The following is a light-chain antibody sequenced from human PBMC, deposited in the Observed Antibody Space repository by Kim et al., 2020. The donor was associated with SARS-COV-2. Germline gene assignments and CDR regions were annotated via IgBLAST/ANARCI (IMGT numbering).Light chain of an antibody. Sequence: RVIISCAGITANIGAGYEVHGYQQLPGTAPNLLIYGDIHRPAGVPDRFSGSKSGTSASLAITGLQTEDEADYYCQSYDNSLSGYVFGTGTKVTVL. V-gene: IGLV1-40*01. CDR1: TANIGAGYE. CDR3: QSYDNSLSGYV. J-gene: IGLJ1*01. CDR2: GDI.